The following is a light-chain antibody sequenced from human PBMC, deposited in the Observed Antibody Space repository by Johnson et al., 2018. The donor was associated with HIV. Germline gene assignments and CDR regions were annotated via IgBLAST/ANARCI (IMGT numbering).Light chain of an antibody. CDR2: DNT. J-gene: IGLJ1*01. CDR1: SSNIGNKY. CDR3: GTWDSSLIAGGV. V-gene: IGLV1-51*01. Sequence: QSVLTQPPSVSAAPRQKVTISCSGSSSNIGNKYVFWYQQLPGTAPKLLIYDNTKRPSGIPDRFSGSKSGTSATLGITGLQTGDEADYYCGTWDSSLIAGGVFGTGTKVTVL.